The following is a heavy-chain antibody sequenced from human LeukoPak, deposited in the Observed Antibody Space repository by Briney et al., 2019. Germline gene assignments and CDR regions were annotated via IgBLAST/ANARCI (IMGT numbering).Heavy chain of an antibody. Sequence: SETLSLTCTVSGGSISSSSYYWGWIRQPPGKGLEWIGSIYYSGSTYYNPSLKSRVTISVDTSKNQFSLKLSSVTAADTAVYYCARPPHDSSGYYSDAFDIWGQGTMVTVSS. D-gene: IGHD3-22*01. CDR2: IYYSGST. CDR3: ARPPHDSSGYYSDAFDI. J-gene: IGHJ3*02. CDR1: GGSISSSSYY. V-gene: IGHV4-39*01.